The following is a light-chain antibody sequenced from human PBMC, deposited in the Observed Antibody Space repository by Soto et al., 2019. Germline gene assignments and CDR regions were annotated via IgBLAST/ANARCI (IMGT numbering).Light chain of an antibody. CDR3: QQRSNWPPENT. CDR1: QSVSSY. J-gene: IGKJ2*01. CDR2: DAS. V-gene: IGKV3-11*01. Sequence: EIVLTQSPATLSLSPGERATLSCRASQSVSSYLAWYQQKPGQAPRLLIYDASNRATGIPARFSGSGSGTDFTLTLSSLEPEDFAVYYCQQRSNWPPENTFGQGTKLEIK.